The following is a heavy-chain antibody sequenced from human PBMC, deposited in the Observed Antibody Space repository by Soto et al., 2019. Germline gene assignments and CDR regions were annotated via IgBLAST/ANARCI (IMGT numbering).Heavy chain of an antibody. D-gene: IGHD3-3*01. J-gene: IGHJ6*02. CDR2: IIPIFGTA. CDR3: ASRRFLEWLSHQKYYYYYYGMDV. Sequence: QVQLVQSGAEVKKPGSSVKVSCKASGGTFSSYAISWVRQAPGQGLEWMGGIIPIFGTANYAQKFQGRVTITADESTSTACMELSSLRSEDTAVYYCASRRFLEWLSHQKYYYYYYGMDVWGQGTTVTVSS. V-gene: IGHV1-69*01. CDR1: GGTFSSYA.